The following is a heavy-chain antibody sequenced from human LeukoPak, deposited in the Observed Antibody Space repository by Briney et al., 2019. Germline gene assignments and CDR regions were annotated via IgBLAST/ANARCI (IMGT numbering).Heavy chain of an antibody. Sequence: PGGSLRLSCAASGFTFSSYAMHWVRQAPGKGLEWVAVISYDGSNKYYADSVKGRFTISRDDSKNTLYLQMNSLRAEDTAVYYCAGDGLRYSSSSGGDYYYMDVWGKGTTVTVSS. CDR1: GFTFSSYA. D-gene: IGHD6-6*01. J-gene: IGHJ6*03. CDR3: AGDGLRYSSSSGGDYYYMDV. CDR2: ISYDGSNK. V-gene: IGHV3-30-3*01.